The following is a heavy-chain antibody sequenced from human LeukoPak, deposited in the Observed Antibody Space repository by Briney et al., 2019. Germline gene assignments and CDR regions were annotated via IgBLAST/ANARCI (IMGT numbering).Heavy chain of an antibody. CDR1: GESFSGYS. D-gene: IGHD1-1*01. Sequence: SETLSLTCVVYGESFSGYSWSWIRQPPGKGLEWIGEINQRRNTNYNPSLKSRVTISIDTSKNQFSLKLSSVTAADTAVYYCASGTTYYWGQGTLVTVSS. V-gene: IGHV4-34*01. J-gene: IGHJ4*02. CDR2: INQRRNT. CDR3: ASGTTYY.